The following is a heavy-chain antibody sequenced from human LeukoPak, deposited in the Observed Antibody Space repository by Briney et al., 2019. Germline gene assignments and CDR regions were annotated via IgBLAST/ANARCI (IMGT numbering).Heavy chain of an antibody. CDR3: ARGYSLDY. V-gene: IGHV4-39*01. J-gene: IGHJ4*02. Sequence: SETLSLTCTVSGGSISSSIYYWGWIRQPPGKGLEWIGSIYYSGSTYNPSLKSRVTISVDTSKNQFSLKLSSVAAADTAVYYCARGYSLDYWGQGALVTVSS. CDR2: IYYSGST. D-gene: IGHD5-18*01. CDR1: GGSISSSIYY.